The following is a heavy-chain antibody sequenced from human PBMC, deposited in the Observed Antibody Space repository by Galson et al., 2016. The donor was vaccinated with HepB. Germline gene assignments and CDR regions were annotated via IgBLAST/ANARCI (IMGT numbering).Heavy chain of an antibody. CDR1: GGSISSADYY. V-gene: IGHV4-30-4*01. J-gene: IGHJ4*02. CDR3: ARVRIYCSSTDCPYYFEY. D-gene: IGHD2-2*01. CDR2: IYYSGSS. Sequence: TLSLTCTVSGGSISSADYYWSWIRQPPGKGLEWIGYIYYSGSSYYNPSLNSRVTISVDTPKNQFSLKLSSVTAADTAVYYCARVRIYCSSTDCPYYFEYWGQGTLVTVSS.